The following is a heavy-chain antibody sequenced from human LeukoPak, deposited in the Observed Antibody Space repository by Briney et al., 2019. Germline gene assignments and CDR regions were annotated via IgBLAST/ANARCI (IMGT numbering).Heavy chain of an antibody. Sequence: GGSLRLSCAASGFAFSSYNMNWVRQAPGKGLEWVSYISSSSSTIYYADSVKGRFTISRDNSKNTLYLQMNSLTAEDTAVYYCAKLGSQWELLPEYFQHWGQGTLVTVSS. CDR2: ISSSSSTI. J-gene: IGHJ1*01. CDR3: AKLGSQWELLPEYFQH. CDR1: GFAFSSYN. V-gene: IGHV3-48*01. D-gene: IGHD1-26*01.